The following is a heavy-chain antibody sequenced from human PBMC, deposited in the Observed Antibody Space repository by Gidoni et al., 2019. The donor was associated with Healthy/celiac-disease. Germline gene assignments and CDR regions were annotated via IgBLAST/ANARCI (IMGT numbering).Heavy chain of an antibody. V-gene: IGHV3-74*01. CDR3: ARVSLTYYYYYMAV. D-gene: IGHD7-27*01. CDR2: INSDGSST. CDR1: GCPFSSYC. J-gene: IGHJ6*03. Sequence: EVQLVESGGGLVQPGGSPRLACAASGCPFSSYCLPWVRKATGKGLVWVSRINSDGSSTSYADSVKGRFTISRDNAKNTLYLQMYSLRAEDTAVYYCARVSLTYYYYYMAVWGKGTTVTVSS.